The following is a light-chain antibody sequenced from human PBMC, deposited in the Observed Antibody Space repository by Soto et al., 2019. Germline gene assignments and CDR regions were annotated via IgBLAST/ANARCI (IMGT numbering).Light chain of an antibody. CDR2: DAS. V-gene: IGKV1-5*01. CDR3: QQYNRYSSFT. J-gene: IGKJ2*01. CDR1: QSISGW. Sequence: DIQMTQSPSTLSASIGDRVTITCRASQSISGWLAWYQQKPGKAPKLLIYDASNLESGVPSRFSGSGSGTEFTLTISSLQPDYFATYYCQQYNRYSSFTFGQGTNLEIK.